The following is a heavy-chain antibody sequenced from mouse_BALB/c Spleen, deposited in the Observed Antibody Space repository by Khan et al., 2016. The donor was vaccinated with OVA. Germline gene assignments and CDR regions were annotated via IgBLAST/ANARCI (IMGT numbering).Heavy chain of an antibody. CDR1: GFIFSTYG. CDR2: INSGGYYT. CDR3: ASHLTGSVAY. V-gene: IGHV5-6*01. J-gene: IGHJ3*01. D-gene: IGHD4-1*01. Sequence: EVELVESGGDLMKPGGSLKVSCAASGFIFSTYGMSWVRQTPDKRLEWVATINSGGYYTYYPDSMQGRFTISRNNAKNTLYLQMSSLKSEDTAMYYCASHLTGSVAYWGQGTLVTVSA.